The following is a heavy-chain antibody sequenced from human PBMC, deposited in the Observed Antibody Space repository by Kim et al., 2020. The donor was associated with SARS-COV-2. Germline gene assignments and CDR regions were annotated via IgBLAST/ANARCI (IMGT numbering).Heavy chain of an antibody. V-gene: IGHV4-31*03. D-gene: IGHD3-16*01. J-gene: IGHJ6*03. CDR1: GGSISSGGYY. CDR3: ARETGDPRGLGGPYYYYYYMDV. Sequence: SETLSLTCTVSGGSISSGGYYWSWIRQHPGKGLEWIGYIYYSGSTYYNPSLKSRVTISVDTSKNQFSLKLSSVTAADTAVYYCARETGDPRGLGGPYYYYYYMDVWGKGTTVTVSS. CDR2: IYYSGST.